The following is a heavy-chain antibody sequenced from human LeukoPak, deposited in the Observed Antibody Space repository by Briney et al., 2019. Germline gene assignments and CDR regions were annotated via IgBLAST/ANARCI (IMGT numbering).Heavy chain of an antibody. CDR1: GFTLTNHA. Sequence: GGSLRLSCAVFGFTLTNHAVTWVRQAPGKGLEWVSAISGSGGSTYYADSVKGRFTISRDNSKNTLYLQMNSLRAEDTAVYYCAKDRASIAAYGGQGTLVTVSS. V-gene: IGHV3-23*01. D-gene: IGHD6-6*01. CDR3: AKDRASIAAY. CDR2: ISGSGGST. J-gene: IGHJ4*02.